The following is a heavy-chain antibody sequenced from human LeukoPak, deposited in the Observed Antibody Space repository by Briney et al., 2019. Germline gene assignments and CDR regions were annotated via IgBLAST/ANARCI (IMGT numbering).Heavy chain of an antibody. Sequence: KPSETLSLTCTVSGGSISSYYWSWIRQPPGKGLEWIGYIYYSGSTNYNPSLKSRVTISVDTSKNQFSLKLSSVTAADTAVYYCATLRDGYESDYWGQGTLVTVSS. CDR2: IYYSGST. D-gene: IGHD5-24*01. CDR3: ATLRDGYESDY. V-gene: IGHV4-59*01. CDR1: GGSISSYY. J-gene: IGHJ4*02.